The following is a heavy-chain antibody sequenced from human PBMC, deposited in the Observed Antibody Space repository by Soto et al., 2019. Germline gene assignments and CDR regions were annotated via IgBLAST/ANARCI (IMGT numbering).Heavy chain of an antibody. J-gene: IGHJ4*02. CDR1: GYTFSTYG. D-gene: IGHD3-22*01. Sequence: GGSLRLSCEASGYTFSTYGMHWVRQAPGKGLEWVAIIWNDGSNEYYVDCVKGRCTISRDNSKNALYLQLRNVRAEDSAGYLCAREQNDSGGYSDSWGQGALVTVSS. CDR2: IWNDGSNE. CDR3: AREQNDSGGYSDS. V-gene: IGHV3-33*01.